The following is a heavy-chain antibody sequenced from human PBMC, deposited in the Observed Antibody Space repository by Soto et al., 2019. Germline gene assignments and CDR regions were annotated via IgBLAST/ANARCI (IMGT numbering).Heavy chain of an antibody. J-gene: IGHJ6*02. CDR3: AKSQGAAAGHSGYYYYGMDV. CDR2: ISGSGGST. D-gene: IGHD6-13*01. Sequence: EVQLLESGGGLVQPGGSLRLSCAASGFTFSSYAMSWVRQAQGKGLEWVSAISGSGGSTYYADSVKGRFTISRDNSKNTLYLQMNSLRAEDTAVYYCAKSQGAAAGHSGYYYYGMDVWGQGTTVTVSS. CDR1: GFTFSSYA. V-gene: IGHV3-23*01.